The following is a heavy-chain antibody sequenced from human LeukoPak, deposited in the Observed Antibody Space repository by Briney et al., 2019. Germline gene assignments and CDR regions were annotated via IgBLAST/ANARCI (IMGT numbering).Heavy chain of an antibody. CDR3: ARAGDYYDSPDAFDI. D-gene: IGHD3-22*01. Sequence: EASVKVSCKASGYTFTSYGISWVRQAPGQGLEWMGGIIPIFGTANYAQKFQGRVTITADKSTSTAYMELSSLRSEDTAVYYCARAGDYYDSPDAFDIWGQGTMVTVSS. V-gene: IGHV1-69*06. J-gene: IGHJ3*02. CDR2: IIPIFGTA. CDR1: GYTFTSYG.